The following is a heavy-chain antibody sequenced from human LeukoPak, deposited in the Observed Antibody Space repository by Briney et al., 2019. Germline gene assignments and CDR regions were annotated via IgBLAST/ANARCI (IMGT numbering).Heavy chain of an antibody. CDR1: GFTFSSYA. Sequence: PGRSLRLSCAASGFTFSSYAMHWVRQAPGKGLEWVAVISYDGSNKYYADSVKGRFTISRDNSKNSLYLQMNSLRAEDTAVYYCAGHYGSGSYGVDPWGQGTLVTVSS. D-gene: IGHD3-10*01. CDR2: ISYDGSNK. J-gene: IGHJ5*02. V-gene: IGHV3-30*07. CDR3: AGHYGSGSYGVDP.